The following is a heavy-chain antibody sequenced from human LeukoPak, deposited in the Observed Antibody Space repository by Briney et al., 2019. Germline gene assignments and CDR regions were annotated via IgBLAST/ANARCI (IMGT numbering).Heavy chain of an antibody. Sequence: SVKVSCKASGGTFSSYAISWVRQAPGQGLEWMGGIIPIFGTANYAQKFQGRVTITADESTSTAYMELSSLRSEDTAVYYCARRNDYGDYGFWGYYFDYWGQGTLVTVSS. D-gene: IGHD4-17*01. J-gene: IGHJ4*02. CDR1: GGTFSSYA. CDR3: ARRNDYGDYGFWGYYFDY. CDR2: IIPIFGTA. V-gene: IGHV1-69*13.